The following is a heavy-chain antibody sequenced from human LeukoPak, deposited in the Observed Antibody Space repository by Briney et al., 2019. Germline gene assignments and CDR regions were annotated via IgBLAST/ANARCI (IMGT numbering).Heavy chain of an antibody. CDR2: ISYDGSDK. V-gene: IGHV3-30*04. CDR3: AKEGYYYDSSGYYLDY. D-gene: IGHD3-22*01. CDR1: GLTFSNYA. Sequence: GGSLRLSCAASGLTFSNYAMHWVRQAPGKGLEWGSFISYDGSDKYYADSVKGRFTISRDNSKHTLYLQMSSLRDEDTAVYYCAKEGYYYDSSGYYLDYWGQGTLVTVSS. J-gene: IGHJ4*02.